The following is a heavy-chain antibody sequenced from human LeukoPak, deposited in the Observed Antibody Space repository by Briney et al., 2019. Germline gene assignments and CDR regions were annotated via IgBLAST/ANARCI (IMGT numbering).Heavy chain of an antibody. Sequence: GGSLGLSCAASRFTFNNYGMHWVRQAPGKGLEWVAFIRFDGSNKYYADSVKGRFTISRDNSKNTLYLQMNSLRAEDTAVYYCAKLGEGGYSYDYLPYYFDYWGQGTLVTVSS. V-gene: IGHV3-30*02. CDR1: RFTFNNYG. D-gene: IGHD5-18*01. CDR2: IRFDGSNK. J-gene: IGHJ4*02. CDR3: AKLGEGGYSYDYLPYYFDY.